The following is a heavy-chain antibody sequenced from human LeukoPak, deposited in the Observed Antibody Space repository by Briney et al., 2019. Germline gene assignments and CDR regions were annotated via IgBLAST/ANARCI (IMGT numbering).Heavy chain of an antibody. V-gene: IGHV4-34*01. CDR3: ARERAVAAPRELNFDY. CDR2: INHSGST. Sequence: SETLSLTCAVYGGSFSGYYWSWIRQPPGKGLEWIGEINHSGSTNYNPSLKSRVTISVDTSKNQFSLKLSSVTAADTAVYYYARERAVAAPRELNFDYWGQGTLVTVSS. CDR1: GGSFSGYY. J-gene: IGHJ4*02. D-gene: IGHD6-19*01.